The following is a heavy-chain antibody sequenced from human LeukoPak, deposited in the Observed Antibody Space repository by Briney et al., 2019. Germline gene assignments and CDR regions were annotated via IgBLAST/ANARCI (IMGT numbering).Heavy chain of an antibody. Sequence: SETLSLTCTVSGYSISSGYYWGSTRQPPGKGLGWIGCIYHSGSTYYNPSLKSRVTISVDKSKNQFSLKLSSVTAADTAVYYCARDGGGSSDAFDIWGQGTMVTVSS. D-gene: IGHD2-15*01. CDR2: IYHSGST. J-gene: IGHJ3*02. CDR3: ARDGGGSSDAFDI. V-gene: IGHV4-38-2*02. CDR1: GYSISSGYY.